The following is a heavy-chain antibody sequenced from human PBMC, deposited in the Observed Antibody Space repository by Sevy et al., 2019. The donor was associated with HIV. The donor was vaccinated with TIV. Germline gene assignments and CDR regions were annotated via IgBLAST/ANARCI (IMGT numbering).Heavy chain of an antibody. Sequence: SETLSLTCTVSGGSISSDGYYWSWIRQHPGQGLEWIGYIYYSGSTYYNPSLKSRVTITVDTSKNQLSLKLSSVTAADTAVYYCAREGSQDYVWGRERYYFDYGGQGTRVTVSS. CDR3: AREGSQDYVWGRERYYFDY. J-gene: IGHJ4*02. V-gene: IGHV4-31*03. D-gene: IGHD3-16*01. CDR2: IYYSGST. CDR1: GGSISSDGYY.